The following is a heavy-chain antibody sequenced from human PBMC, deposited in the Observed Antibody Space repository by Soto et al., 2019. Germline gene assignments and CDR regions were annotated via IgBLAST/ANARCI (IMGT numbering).Heavy chain of an antibody. CDR3: ARLGHVYYYDSSGYREYFQP. CDR1: GGSISSYY. CDR2: IYYSGST. Sequence: QVQLQESGPGLVKPSETLSLTCTVSGGSISSYYWSWIRQPPGKGLEWIGYIYYSGSTTYNPSLRSRVTISVDPSKNRFSLKLSSVTAAATAVYYCARLGHVYYYDSSGYREYFQPWGQGTLVTVSS. J-gene: IGHJ1*01. V-gene: IGHV4-59*01. D-gene: IGHD3-22*01.